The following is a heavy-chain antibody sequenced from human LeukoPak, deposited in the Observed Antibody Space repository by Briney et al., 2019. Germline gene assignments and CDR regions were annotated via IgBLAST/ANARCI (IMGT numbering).Heavy chain of an antibody. J-gene: IGHJ6*02. CDR2: ISYDGSNK. Sequence: GGSLRLSCAASGFTFSSYAMHRVRQAPGKGLEWVAVISYDGSNKYYADSVKGRFTISRDNSKNTLYLQMNSLRAEDTAVYYCARERKATTNYYYYYGMDVWGQGTTVTVSS. V-gene: IGHV3-30-3*01. CDR3: ARERKATTNYYYYYGMDV. CDR1: GFTFSSYA. D-gene: IGHD5-12*01.